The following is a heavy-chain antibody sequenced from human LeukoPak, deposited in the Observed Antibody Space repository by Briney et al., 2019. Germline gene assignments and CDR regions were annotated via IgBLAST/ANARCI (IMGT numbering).Heavy chain of an antibody. D-gene: IGHD6-6*01. CDR1: GFSFSGHW. V-gene: IGHV3-74*01. J-gene: IGHJ4*02. CDR2: ISPTGSTT. CDR3: ARGPNSNWSGLDF. Sequence: GGSLRLSCAASGFSFSGHWMHWARQLPGKGLVWVSRISPTGSTTSYADSVKGRFTVSRDNAKNTLYLQVNNLRAEDTAVYYCARGPNSNWSGLDFWGQGTLLTVSS.